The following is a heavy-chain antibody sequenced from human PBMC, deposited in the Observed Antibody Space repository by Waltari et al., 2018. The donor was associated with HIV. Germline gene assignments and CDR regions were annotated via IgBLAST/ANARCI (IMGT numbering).Heavy chain of an antibody. CDR1: GFTFSGSA. D-gene: IGHD1-1*01. CDR2: TRSRANSYAA. Sequence: EVQLVESGGGLVQPGGSLKLSCAASGFTFSGSAMHWVRQASGKGWGCVGRTRSRANSYAAAYAASGKCRVTISRDDSKNTAYLQMNSLKPEDTAVYYCTRLSRTTPGAFDIWGQGTMVTVSS. J-gene: IGHJ3*02. V-gene: IGHV3-73*02. CDR3: TRLSRTTPGAFDI.